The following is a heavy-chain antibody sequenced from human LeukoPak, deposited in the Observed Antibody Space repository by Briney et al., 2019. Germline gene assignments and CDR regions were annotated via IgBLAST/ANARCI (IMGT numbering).Heavy chain of an antibody. CDR1: GFTFDDYG. CDR2: INWNGGST. D-gene: IGHD4-17*01. CDR3: ARLKDYGDYLNYFDY. Sequence: GGSLRLSCAASGFTFDDYGMSWVRQAPGKGLEWVSSINWNGGSTGYADSVKGRFTISRDNAKNSLYLQMNSLRAEDTAVYYCARLKDYGDYLNYFDYWGQGTLVTVSS. V-gene: IGHV3-20*04. J-gene: IGHJ4*02.